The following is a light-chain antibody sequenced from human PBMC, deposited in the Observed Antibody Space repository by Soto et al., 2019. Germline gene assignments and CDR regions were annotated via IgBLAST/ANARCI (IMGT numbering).Light chain of an antibody. Sequence: DIQMTQSPSSLSASVGDRVTITCRASQTIIRYLNWYQQKPGKAPNLLIYKASSLESGVPSRFSGSGSGTEFTLTISSLQPDDFATYYCQQYNSYPWTFGQGTKVDIK. CDR1: QTIIRY. V-gene: IGKV1-5*03. CDR2: KAS. J-gene: IGKJ1*01. CDR3: QQYNSYPWT.